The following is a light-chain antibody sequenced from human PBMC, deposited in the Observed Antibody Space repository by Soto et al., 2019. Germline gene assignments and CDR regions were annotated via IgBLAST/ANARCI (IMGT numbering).Light chain of an antibody. J-gene: IGLJ1*01. CDR1: SSDVGGYKY. V-gene: IGLV2-14*03. Sequence: QSALTQPASVSVSPGQSITISCTGTSSDVGGYKYVSWYQQHPGKAPKLMIYDVRNRPSGVSNRFTGSKSGNTASLTSSGLQAEDEADYYCSSYTSSSTRVFGTGTKLTVL. CDR3: SSYTSSSTRV. CDR2: DVR.